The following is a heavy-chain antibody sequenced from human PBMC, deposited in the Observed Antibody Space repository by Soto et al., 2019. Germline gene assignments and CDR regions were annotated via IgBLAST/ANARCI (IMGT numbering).Heavy chain of an antibody. Sequence: PGGSLRLSCAASGFTFSSYGMHWVRQAPGKGLEWVAVISYDGSNKYYADSVKGRFTISRDNSKNTLYLQMNILRAEDTVVYYCAKNGGGDWEDAFDIWGQGTMVTVSS. J-gene: IGHJ3*02. D-gene: IGHD2-21*02. CDR1: GFTFSSYG. CDR3: AKNGGGDWEDAFDI. CDR2: ISYDGSNK. V-gene: IGHV3-30*18.